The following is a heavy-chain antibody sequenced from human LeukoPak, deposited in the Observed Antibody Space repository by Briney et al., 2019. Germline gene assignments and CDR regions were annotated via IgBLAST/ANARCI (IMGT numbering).Heavy chain of an antibody. CDR3: TTDEGDSTSDYQFDY. J-gene: IGHJ4*02. V-gene: IGHV3-15*01. CDR2: ILSKSDGGRT. CDR1: GVSFSNAR. Sequence: RGAPRLSPVASGVSFSNARMSGVCHTPGKRRERVGRILSKSDGGRTDYAARVKGRFSITRDDSKNTMFLQMNSLSTEDTAVYYCTTDEGDSTSDYQFDYWGQGTVVTVSS. D-gene: IGHD3-22*01.